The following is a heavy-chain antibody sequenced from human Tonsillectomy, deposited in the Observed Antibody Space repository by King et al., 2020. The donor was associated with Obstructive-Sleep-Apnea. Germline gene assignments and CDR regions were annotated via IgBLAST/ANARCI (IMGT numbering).Heavy chain of an antibody. CDR2: ISDDGSDK. V-gene: IGHV3-30*18. CDR3: AKDATPPYVWGTYRSIDH. D-gene: IGHD3-16*02. CDR1: GFTFSTDG. Sequence: QVQLVESGGGVVQPGRSLRRSCAASGFTFSTDGMHWVRQAPGQGLEWVAVISDDGSDKYYAESVKGRFTLSSDNSKSTLCVQMDSLRHEDTAVYYCAKDATPPYVWGTYRSIDHWGQGTLVIVSS. J-gene: IGHJ4*02.